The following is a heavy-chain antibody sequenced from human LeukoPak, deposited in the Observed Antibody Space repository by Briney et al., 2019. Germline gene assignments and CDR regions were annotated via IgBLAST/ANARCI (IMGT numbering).Heavy chain of an antibody. Sequence: QVPLQESGPGLVKPSQTLSLTCTVSGGSIGSGSYYWSWIRQPAGKGLAWIGRIYTSGSTNYNPSLKSRVTISVDTSKNQFSLKLSSVTAADTAVYYCARVYCSSTSCWFDPWGQGTLVTVSS. CDR3: ARVYCSSTSCWFDP. CDR2: IYTSGST. D-gene: IGHD2-2*01. V-gene: IGHV4-61*02. CDR1: GGSIGSGSYY. J-gene: IGHJ5*02.